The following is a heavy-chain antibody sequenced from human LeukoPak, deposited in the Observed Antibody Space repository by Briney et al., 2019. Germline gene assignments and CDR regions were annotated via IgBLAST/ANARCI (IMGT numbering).Heavy chain of an antibody. Sequence: PGGSLRLSCAASGFTFSSYSMNWVRQAPGKGLEWVSSISSSSSYIYYADSVKGRFTISRDNAKNSLYLQMNSLRAEDTAVYYCARDISSYYYDSSGYYDVWGQGTLVTVSS. J-gene: IGHJ4*02. V-gene: IGHV3-21*01. CDR1: GFTFSSYS. CDR3: ARDISSYYYDSSGYYDV. CDR2: ISSSSSYI. D-gene: IGHD3-22*01.